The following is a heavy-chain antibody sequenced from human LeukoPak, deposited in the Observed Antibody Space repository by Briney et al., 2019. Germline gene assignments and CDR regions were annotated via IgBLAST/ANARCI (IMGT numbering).Heavy chain of an antibody. V-gene: IGHV4-4*02. CDR2: VDHSGST. D-gene: IGHD2-2*01. Sequence: PSETLSLTCAVSGGSISSAHWGSWVRQPPVKGLEWIGEVDHSGSTKYNPALKSRVTISVDKSKNQFSLRLSSVTAADTAVYYCARVHKYCSGISCYRFDPWGQGTLVTVSS. CDR3: ARVHKYCSGISCYRFDP. J-gene: IGHJ5*02. CDR1: GGSISSAHW.